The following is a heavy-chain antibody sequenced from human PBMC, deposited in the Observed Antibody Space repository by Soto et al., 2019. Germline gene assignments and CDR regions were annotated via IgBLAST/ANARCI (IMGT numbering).Heavy chain of an antibody. D-gene: IGHD2-15*01. CDR3: ARHKSGSDWLDP. CDR1: GGSISDISYC. Sequence: SETLSLTCTVSGGSISDISYCWGWIRQPPGKGLQWIGCMFYSGTTYYNPSLKNRVTLSVDTSNNEFSLKLVSVTAPDTSVYYCARHKSGSDWLDPWGQGTLVTVSS. V-gene: IGHV4-39*01. J-gene: IGHJ5*02. CDR2: MFYSGTT.